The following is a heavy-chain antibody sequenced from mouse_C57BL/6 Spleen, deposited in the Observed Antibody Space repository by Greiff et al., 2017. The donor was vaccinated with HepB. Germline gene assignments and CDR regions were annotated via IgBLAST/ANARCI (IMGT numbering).Heavy chain of an antibody. CDR1: GYTFTSYW. Sequence: QVQLQQSGAELVKPGASVKLSCKASGYTFTSYWMHWVKQRPGQGLEWIGMIHPNSGSTNYNEKFKSKATLTVDKSSSTAYMQLSSLTSEDSAVYYCARSAASGSNYPFDYWGQGTTLTVSS. J-gene: IGHJ2*01. CDR2: IHPNSGST. CDR3: ARSAASGSNYPFDY. V-gene: IGHV1-64*01. D-gene: IGHD2-5*01.